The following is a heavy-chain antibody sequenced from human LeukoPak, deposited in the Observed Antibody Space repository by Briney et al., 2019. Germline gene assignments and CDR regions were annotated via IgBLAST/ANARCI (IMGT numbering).Heavy chain of an antibody. Sequence: SETLSLTCTVSGGSVTNTNYYWAWIRQPPGEGLEWIGSVYHSGITYYTPSLKSRVSISVDTSRNHFSLKVTSVTAADTAVYYCAREWQYQFDYWGQGRLVTISS. J-gene: IGHJ4*02. V-gene: IGHV4-39*07. CDR2: VYHSGIT. CDR1: GGSVTNTNYY. D-gene: IGHD4-11*01. CDR3: AREWQYQFDY.